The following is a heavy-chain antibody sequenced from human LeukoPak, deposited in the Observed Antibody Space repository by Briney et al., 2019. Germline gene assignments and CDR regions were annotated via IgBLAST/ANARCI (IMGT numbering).Heavy chain of an antibody. CDR1: GFTFSSYG. J-gene: IGHJ4*02. CDR3: ARDLGGCGDRFCSYYFDH. Sequence: PGGSLRLSCGASGFTFSSYGMNWLRQAPGKGLEWVAVIWYDGSHKYYADSAKGRFTISRDNSKNTVSLQMDSLRVEDTALYYCARDLGGCGDRFCSYYFDHWGQGIQVTVPS. D-gene: IGHD2-21*02. V-gene: IGHV3-33*01. CDR2: IWYDGSHK.